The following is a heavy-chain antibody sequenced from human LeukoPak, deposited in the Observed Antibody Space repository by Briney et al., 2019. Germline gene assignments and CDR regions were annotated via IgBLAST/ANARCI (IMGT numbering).Heavy chain of an antibody. J-gene: IGHJ3*02. CDR3: ARELGYYYGSGSYASGAFDI. CDR1: GGSISSYY. V-gene: IGHV4-4*07. D-gene: IGHD3-10*01. Sequence: PSETLSLTCTVSGGSISSYYWSWIRQPAGKGLEWIGRIYTSGSTNYNPSLKSRVTMSVDTSKNQFSLKLSSVTAADTAVYYCARELGYYYGSGSYASGAFDIWGQGTMVTVSS. CDR2: IYTSGST.